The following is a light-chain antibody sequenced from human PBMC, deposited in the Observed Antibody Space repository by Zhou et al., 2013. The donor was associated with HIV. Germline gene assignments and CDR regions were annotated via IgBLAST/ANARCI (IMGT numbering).Light chain of an antibody. CDR3: QHRSNWPRVT. J-gene: IGKJ4*01. V-gene: IGKV3-11*01. Sequence: EIVLTQSPATLSLSPGERATPSCRASQSVSRDLAWYQQKPGQAPRLLIYDASNRATGIPARFSGSGSGTDFTLTISSLEPEDFAVYFCQHRSNWPRVTFGGGTKVEIK. CDR1: QSVSRD. CDR2: DAS.